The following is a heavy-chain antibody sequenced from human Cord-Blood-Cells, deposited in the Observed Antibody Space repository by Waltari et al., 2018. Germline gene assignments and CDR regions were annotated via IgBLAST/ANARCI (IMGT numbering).Heavy chain of an antibody. V-gene: IGHV4-59*01. CDR1: GGSISSYY. J-gene: IGHJ4*02. CDR3: ARAWGRNYFDY. D-gene: IGHD7-27*01. Sequence: QVQLQESGPGLVKPSETLSLTCTVSGGSISSYYWSWIRQPPGKGLEWIGYIYYRGGTNYNPSLKSRVTISVDTSKNQFSLKLSSVTAADTAVYYCARAWGRNYFDYWGQGTLVTVSS. CDR2: IYYRGGT.